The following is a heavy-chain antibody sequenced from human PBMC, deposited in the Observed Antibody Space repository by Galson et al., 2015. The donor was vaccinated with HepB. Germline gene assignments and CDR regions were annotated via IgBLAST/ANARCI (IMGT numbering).Heavy chain of an antibody. J-gene: IGHJ4*02. CDR2: ISAYNGNT. Sequence: SVKVSCKASGYTFTSYGISWVRQAPGQGLEWMGWISAYNGNTNYAQKLQGRVTMTTDTSTSTAYMELRSLRSDDTAVYYCARAAEGDGYNYYFDYWGQGTLVTVSS. D-gene: IGHD5-24*01. CDR1: GYTFTSYG. CDR3: ARAAEGDGYNYYFDY. V-gene: IGHV1-18*04.